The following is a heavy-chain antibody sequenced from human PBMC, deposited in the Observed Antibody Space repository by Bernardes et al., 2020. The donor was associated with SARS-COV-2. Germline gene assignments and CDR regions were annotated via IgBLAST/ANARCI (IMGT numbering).Heavy chain of an antibody. Sequence: GGSLRLSCLASGFTVTDHFIHWVHQAPGRGLEWIDRSANKGNNYATDYAASVTGRFYIGRDDSEKPVFLQMDSLKPEDTAIYYCVRELVDSFDVWGVGANVIVSS. CDR3: VRELVDSFDV. D-gene: IGHD2-15*01. CDR1: GFTVTDHF. V-gene: IGHV3-72*01. J-gene: IGHJ3*01. CDR2: SANKGNNYAT.